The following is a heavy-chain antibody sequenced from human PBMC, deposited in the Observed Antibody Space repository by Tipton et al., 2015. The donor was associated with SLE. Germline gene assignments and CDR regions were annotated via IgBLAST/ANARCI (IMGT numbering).Heavy chain of an antibody. Sequence: TLSLTCTVSGGSISGYYWSWIRPPAGKGLEWIGRIYSSGSTIYNPSLKSRLTLSLDTSKNQFSLRVRSVTAADTAVDYCARGGGSYYDYWGQGTLVTVSS. CDR1: GGSISGYY. CDR2: IYSSGST. CDR3: ARGGGSYYDY. D-gene: IGHD1-26*01. V-gene: IGHV4-4*07. J-gene: IGHJ4*02.